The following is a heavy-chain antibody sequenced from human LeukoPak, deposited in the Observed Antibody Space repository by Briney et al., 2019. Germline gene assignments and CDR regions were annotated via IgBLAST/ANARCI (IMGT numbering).Heavy chain of an antibody. CDR2: INPNGGGT. CDR3: ARGLWLTHY. CDR1: GYTFIGHY. Sequence: GASVKVSCKTSGYTFIGHYIHWVRQAPGQGLEWMGWINPNGGGTNYAQNFQGRFTMTRDTSISTAYMELRSLTSAGTAVYYCARGLWLTHYWGQDPWSPSTQ. V-gene: IGHV1-2*02. J-gene: IGHJ4*01. D-gene: IGHD6-19*01.